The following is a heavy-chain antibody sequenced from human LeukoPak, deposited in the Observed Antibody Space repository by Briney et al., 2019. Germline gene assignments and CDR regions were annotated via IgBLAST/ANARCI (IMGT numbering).Heavy chain of an antibody. J-gene: IGHJ4*02. Sequence: ASVKVSCKASGYTFTSYDINWVRQASGQGLEWMGWMNPNNGNTYYAQDFRGRVTMTRNISIGTVYMELSGLTSGDTAVYFCARGLSPIWCDSSGYRPLDYWGQGTLVTVSS. CDR1: GYTFTSYD. D-gene: IGHD3-22*01. CDR3: ARGLSPIWCDSSGYRPLDY. CDR2: MNPNNGNT. V-gene: IGHV1-8*01.